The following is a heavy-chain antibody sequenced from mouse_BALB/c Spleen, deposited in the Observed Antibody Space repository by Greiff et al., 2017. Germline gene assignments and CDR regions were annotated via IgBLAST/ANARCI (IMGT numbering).Heavy chain of an antibody. J-gene: IGHJ4*01. CDR1: GFTFSSYT. CDR2: ISSGGGNT. CDR3: ASTVVPITAMDY. Sequence: EVKLMESGGGLVKPGGSLKLSCAASGFTFSSYTMSWVRQTPEKRLEWVATISSGGGNTYYPDSVKGRFTISRDNAKNNLYLQMSSLRSADTALYYCASTVVPITAMDYWGQGTSVTVSS. D-gene: IGHD1-1*01. V-gene: IGHV5-9*03.